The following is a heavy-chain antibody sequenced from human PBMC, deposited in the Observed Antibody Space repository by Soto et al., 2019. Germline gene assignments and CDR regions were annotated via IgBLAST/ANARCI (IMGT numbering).Heavy chain of an antibody. Sequence: SETLSLTCTVSGGSISRYYWSWIRQPPGKGLEWIGCIYYSGSTYYNPSLKSRVTISVDTSKNQFSLKLSSVTAADTAVYYCARGRRTTVTIDYWGQGTLVTVSS. CDR3: ARGRRTTVTIDY. CDR1: GGSISRYY. D-gene: IGHD4-17*01. CDR2: IYYSGST. V-gene: IGHV4-59*12. J-gene: IGHJ4*02.